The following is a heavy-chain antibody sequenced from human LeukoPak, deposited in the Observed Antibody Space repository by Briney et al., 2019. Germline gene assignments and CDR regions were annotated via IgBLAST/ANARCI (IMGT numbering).Heavy chain of an antibody. CDR2: IIPIFGTA. D-gene: IGHD5-18*01. V-gene: IGHV1-69*05. J-gene: IGHJ4*02. CDR1: GGTFSSYA. Sequence: GSSVKVSCKASGGTFSSYAISWVRQAPGQGLEWMGGIIPIFGTANYAQKFQGRVTITTDESTSTAYMELSSLRSEDAAVYYCASTHRYSYGYEGVYWGQGTLVTVSS. CDR3: ASTHRYSYGYEGVY.